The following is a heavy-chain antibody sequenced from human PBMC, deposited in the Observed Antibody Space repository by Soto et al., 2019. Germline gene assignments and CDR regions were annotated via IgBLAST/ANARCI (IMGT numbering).Heavy chain of an antibody. J-gene: IGHJ4*02. CDR1: GFTFSSYS. CDR3: ARLYTSGWYFDH. CDR2: ITRSSSTI. D-gene: IGHD6-19*01. Sequence: GGSLRLSCAASGFTFSSYSMNWVRQAPGKGLEWVSYITRSSSTIYYADSVKGRFTISRDNGKNSLYLQMNSLRGEDTAVYYCARLYTSGWYFDHWGQGTLVTVSS. V-gene: IGHV3-48*01.